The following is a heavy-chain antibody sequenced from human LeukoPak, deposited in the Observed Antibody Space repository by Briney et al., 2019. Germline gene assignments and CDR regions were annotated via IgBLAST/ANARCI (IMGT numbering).Heavy chain of an antibody. CDR1: GFTFSSYW. D-gene: IGHD1-26*01. CDR3: ARDMGDYSGSYGSYMDV. CDR2: INSDGSSA. V-gene: IGHV3-74*01. J-gene: IGHJ6*03. Sequence: PGGSLRLSCAASGFTFSSYWMHWVRQAPGKGLVWVSRINSDGSSASYADSVKGRFTISRDNAKNTLYLQMNSLRAEDTAVYYCARDMGDYSGSYGSYMDVWGKGTTVTISS.